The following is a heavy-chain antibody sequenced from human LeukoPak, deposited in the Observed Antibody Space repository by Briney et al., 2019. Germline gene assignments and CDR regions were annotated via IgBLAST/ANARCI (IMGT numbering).Heavy chain of an antibody. CDR1: EFTFSSFE. V-gene: IGHV3-48*03. CDR2: ISRSARTT. D-gene: IGHD6-13*01. J-gene: IGHJ4*02. Sequence: GGSLRLSCAASEFTFSSFEMNWVRQAPGKGLEWISYISRSARTTYYADSVKGRFTISRDNAKNSLYLQMHSLRAEDTATYYCARESLIAAAVDYWGQGTLVTVSS. CDR3: ARESLIAAAVDY.